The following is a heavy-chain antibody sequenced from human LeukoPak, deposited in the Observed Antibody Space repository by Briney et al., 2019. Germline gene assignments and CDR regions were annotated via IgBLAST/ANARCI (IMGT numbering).Heavy chain of an antibody. D-gene: IGHD3-10*01. CDR3: ARGSIGYYYYYYYMDV. CDR1: GFTFSSYS. J-gene: IGHJ6*03. CDR2: ISSSSSSI. Sequence: GGSLRLSCAASGFTFSSYSMNWIRQAPGKGLEWVSYISSSSSSIYYADSVKGRFTISRDNAKNPLYLQMNSLRAEDTAVYYCARGSIGYYYYYYYMDVWGKGTTVTVSS. V-gene: IGHV3-48*01.